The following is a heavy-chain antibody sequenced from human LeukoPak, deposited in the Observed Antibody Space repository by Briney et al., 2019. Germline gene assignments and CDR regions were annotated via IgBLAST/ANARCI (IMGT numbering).Heavy chain of an antibody. D-gene: IGHD3-3*01. J-gene: IGHJ6*03. CDR3: ARGNVLRFLEWFTPAYYYYYMDV. V-gene: IGHV1-8*01. CDR2: MNPNSGNT. CDR1: VYSFTSYD. Sequence: VASVKVSCKASVYSFTSYDINWVRQATGQGLEWMGWMNPNSGNTGYAQKFQGRVTMTRNTSMSTAYMELSSLRSEDTAVYYCARGNVLRFLEWFTPAYYYYYMDVWGKGTTVTVSS.